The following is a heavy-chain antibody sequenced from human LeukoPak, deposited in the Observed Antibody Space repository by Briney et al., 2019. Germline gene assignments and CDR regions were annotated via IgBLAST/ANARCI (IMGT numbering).Heavy chain of an antibody. J-gene: IGHJ4*02. D-gene: IGHD2-8*02. CDR3: ATYRQVLLPFES. CDR1: GFTFSSHS. Sequence: GGSLRLSCAASGFTFSSHSMAWVRQAPGKGLEWVSAIRGSGDTALYADSVKGRFTISRDNFKNIVYLQMNSLRAEDTAIYYCATYRQVLLPFESWGQGTLVTVSS. CDR2: IRGSGDTA. V-gene: IGHV3-23*01.